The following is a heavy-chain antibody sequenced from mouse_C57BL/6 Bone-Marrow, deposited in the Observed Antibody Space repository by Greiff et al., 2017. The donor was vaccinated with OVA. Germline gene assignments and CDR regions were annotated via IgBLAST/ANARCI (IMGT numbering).Heavy chain of an antibody. CDR3: ALYYGSRGYAMDY. D-gene: IGHD1-1*01. V-gene: IGHV1-63*01. Sequence: QVHVKQSGAELVRPGPSVKMSCKASGYTFTNYWIGWAKQRPGHGLEWIGDIYPGGGYTNYNEKFKGKATLTADKSSSTAYMQFSSLTSEDSAIYYCALYYGSRGYAMDYWGQGTSVTVSS. J-gene: IGHJ4*01. CDR2: IYPGGGYT. CDR1: GYTFTNYW.